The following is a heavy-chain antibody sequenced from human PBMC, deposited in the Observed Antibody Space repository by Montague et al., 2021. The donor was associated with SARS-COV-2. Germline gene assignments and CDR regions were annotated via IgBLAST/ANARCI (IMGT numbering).Heavy chain of an antibody. CDR1: GDSITSIIHY. J-gene: IGHJ4*02. CDR3: ARHPTTGTTFH. Sequence: SETLSLTCTVSGDSITSIIHYWGWIRQPPGKGLDWIASIFYTGTIYYNPSLKSRVTMSLDTSKSQLSLNLTSVTAADTAVYFCARHPTTGTTFHWGQGSLVTVSS. V-gene: IGHV4-39*01. CDR2: IFYTGTI. D-gene: IGHD4-17*01.